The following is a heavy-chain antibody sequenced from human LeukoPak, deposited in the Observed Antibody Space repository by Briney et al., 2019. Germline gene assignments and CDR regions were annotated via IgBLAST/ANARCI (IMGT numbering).Heavy chain of an antibody. D-gene: IGHD6-13*01. CDR3: ARHFREYSSSWLLDY. J-gene: IGHJ4*02. V-gene: IGHV5-51*01. Sequence: GESLKISCKGSGYSFTTYWIGWVRQMPGRGLEWMGIISPGDSNIRYSPSFQGQVTISADKSISTAYLQWSSLKASDTAIYYCARHFREYSSSWLLDYWGQGTLVTVSS. CDR1: GYSFTTYW. CDR2: ISPGDSNI.